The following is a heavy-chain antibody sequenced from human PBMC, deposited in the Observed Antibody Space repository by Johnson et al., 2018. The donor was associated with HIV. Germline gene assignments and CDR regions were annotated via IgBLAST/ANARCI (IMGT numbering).Heavy chain of an antibody. CDR3: VRAVYSSSSSCAFDM. CDR2: ISSSGSTK. V-gene: IGHV3-11*04. CDR1: GFTFSDYY. J-gene: IGHJ3*02. Sequence: QVQLVESGGGLVQPGGSLRLSCVAPGFTFSDYYMSWIRQAPGKGLEWVSYISSSGSTKYYADSVKGRFTISRENATKSLYLQINSLGAEETAVYYCVRAVYSSSSSCAFDMWGQGTVVTVSS. D-gene: IGHD6-6*01.